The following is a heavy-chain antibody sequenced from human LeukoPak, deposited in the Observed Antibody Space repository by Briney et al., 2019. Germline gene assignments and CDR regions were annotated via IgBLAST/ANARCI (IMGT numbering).Heavy chain of an antibody. J-gene: IGHJ5*02. CDR2: IYYTGSG. D-gene: IGHD3-3*01. V-gene: IGHV4-39*01. Sequence: SETLSLTCTVSSGSIISDTYYWGWIRQPPGKGLEWIGSIYYTGSGYYNMSLKSRVTMSVDTSKNQFSLKVTSVTAADTAVYYCARSIGVIYTVGGFDPWGQGTLVTVSS. CDR3: ARSIGVIYTVGGFDP. CDR1: SGSIISDTYY.